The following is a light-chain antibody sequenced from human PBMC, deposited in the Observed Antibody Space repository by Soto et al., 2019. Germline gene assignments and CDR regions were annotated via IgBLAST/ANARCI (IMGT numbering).Light chain of an antibody. V-gene: IGKV1-39*01. CDR2: AAI. J-gene: IGKJ2*01. CDR1: QSISSR. Sequence: DIQVTQSPSSLSASVGDRVTITCRASQSISSRLNWYQQKPGKAPKLLMYAAISLQSGVPSRFSGSGSGTDFTLSISSLQPDDFATYYCQETYSAIHSFGQGTKLEFK. CDR3: QETYSAIHS.